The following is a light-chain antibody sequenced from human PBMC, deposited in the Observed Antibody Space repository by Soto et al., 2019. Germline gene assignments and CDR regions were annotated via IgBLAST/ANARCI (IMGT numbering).Light chain of an antibody. CDR2: AVS. Sequence: QSALTQPASVSGSPGQSITISCTGASSDFGGYNFVSWYQHRPGKAPKLMIYAVSNRPSGVSFRFSGSKSANTASLTISGLQTEDEADYYCLSHTTRRIYVFGPGTKVTVL. CDR1: SSDFGGYNF. J-gene: IGLJ1*01. CDR3: LSHTTRRIYV. V-gene: IGLV2-14*01.